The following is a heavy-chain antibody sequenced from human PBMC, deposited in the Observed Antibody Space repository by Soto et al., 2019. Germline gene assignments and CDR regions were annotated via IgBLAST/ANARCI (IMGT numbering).Heavy chain of an antibody. V-gene: IGHV2-5*02. J-gene: IGHJ5*02. Sequence: QITLKESGPTLVKPTQTLTLTCTFSGFSLSTSGVGVGWIRQPPGKALEWLALIYWGDDKRYSPSLKSRLTITKDTSKNQVVLTMTNMDPVDTATYYCAHIIWFGDQPNWFDPWGQGTLVTVSS. D-gene: IGHD3-10*01. CDR3: AHIIWFGDQPNWFDP. CDR2: IYWGDDK. CDR1: GFSLSTSGVG.